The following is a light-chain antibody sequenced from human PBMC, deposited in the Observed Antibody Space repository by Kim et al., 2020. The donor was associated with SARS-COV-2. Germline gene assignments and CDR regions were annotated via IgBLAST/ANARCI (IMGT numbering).Light chain of an antibody. CDR1: RTSVGYFYY. J-gene: IGLJ3*02. CDR2: DVS. CDR3: TSYTTGSTWA. V-gene: IGLV2-14*04. Sequence: GQVSNTACAGNRTSVGYFYYCSQYQRHPGKAPNFMIYDVSNRPSGVSNRFSGSKSANTASLTISGLQAEDEADYYCTSYTTGSTWAFGGGTQLTVL.